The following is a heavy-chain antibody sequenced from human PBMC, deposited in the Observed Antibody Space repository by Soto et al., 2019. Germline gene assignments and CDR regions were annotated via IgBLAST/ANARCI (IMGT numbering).Heavy chain of an antibody. V-gene: IGHV3-74*01. Sequence: EVQLVESGGGLVQPGGSLRLSCAASGFTFSNFWMHWVRQVPGKGLMWVSRINEDGRIINYADSVKGRFTISRDNARDTLYLKMNSLGPEDRAIYYCTRDLGGGGAYWGQGALVTVSS. CDR2: INEDGRII. D-gene: IGHD3-16*01. CDR3: TRDLGGGGAY. CDR1: GFTFSNFW. J-gene: IGHJ4*02.